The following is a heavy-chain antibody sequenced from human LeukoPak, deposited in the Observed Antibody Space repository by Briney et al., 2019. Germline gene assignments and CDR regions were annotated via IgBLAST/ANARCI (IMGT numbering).Heavy chain of an antibody. J-gene: IGHJ4*02. CDR1: GFTFSSYA. CDR3: AKELASKGWSNPIDY. D-gene: IGHD2-8*01. CDR2: ISGSGGST. V-gene: IGHV3-23*01. Sequence: GGSLRLSCAASGFTFSSYAMSWVRRAPGKGLEWVSAISGSGGSTYYADSVKGRFTISRDNSKSTLYLQMNSLRAEDTAVYYCAKELASKGWSNPIDYWGQGTLVTVSS.